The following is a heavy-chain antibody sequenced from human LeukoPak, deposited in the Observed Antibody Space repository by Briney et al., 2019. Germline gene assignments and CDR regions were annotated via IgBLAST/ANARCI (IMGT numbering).Heavy chain of an antibody. CDR3: ARWGRRYGMDV. Sequence: SETLSLTCTVSGGSISSGGYYWSWIRQHPGKGLEWIGDIYYSGSTYYNPSLKSRVTISVDTSKNQFSLKLSSVTAADTAVYYCARWGRRYGMDVWGQGTTVTVSS. CDR1: GGSISSGGYY. J-gene: IGHJ6*02. V-gene: IGHV4-31*03. D-gene: IGHD7-27*01. CDR2: IYYSGST.